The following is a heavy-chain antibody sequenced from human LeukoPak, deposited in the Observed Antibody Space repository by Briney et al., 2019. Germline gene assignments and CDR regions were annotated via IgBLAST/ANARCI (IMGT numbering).Heavy chain of an antibody. J-gene: IGHJ4*02. D-gene: IGHD7-27*01. CDR1: GFAFSNAW. Sequence: GGSLRLSCAASGFAFSNAWMSWVRQAPGKGLEWVGRIKSKTDGGTTDYAAPVKGRFTISRDDSKNTLYLQMNSLKTEDTAVYYCTTDRYWGVFDYWGQGTLVTVSS. CDR3: TTDRYWGVFDY. CDR2: IKSKTDGGTT. V-gene: IGHV3-15*01.